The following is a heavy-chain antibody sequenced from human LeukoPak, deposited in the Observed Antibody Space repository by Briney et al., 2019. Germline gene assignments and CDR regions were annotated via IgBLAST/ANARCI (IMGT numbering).Heavy chain of an antibody. CDR1: GFTFSTYS. CDR3: ARDNYYYDSSGYYHFDY. V-gene: IGHV3-48*04. CDR2: ISSSSSTI. D-gene: IGHD3-22*01. Sequence: PGGSLRLSCAASGFTFSTYSMNWVRQAPGKGLEWVSYISSSSSTISYADSVKGRFTISRDNAKNSLYLQMNSLRAEDTAVYYCARDNYYYDSSGYYHFDYWGQGTLVTVSS. J-gene: IGHJ4*02.